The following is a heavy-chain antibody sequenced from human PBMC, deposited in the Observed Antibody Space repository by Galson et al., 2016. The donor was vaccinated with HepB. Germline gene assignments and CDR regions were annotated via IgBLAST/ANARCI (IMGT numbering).Heavy chain of an antibody. J-gene: IGHJ5*02. D-gene: IGHD3-16*01. CDR3: AKEGPVGGYGKNWFDP. CDR1: GFTFSSYA. V-gene: IGHV3-23*01. Sequence: SLRLSCAASGFTFSSYAMSWVRQAPGKGLEWVSAISGSGGSTYYADSVKGRFTISGDNSKNTLYLQMNSLRAEDTAIYYCAKEGPVGGYGKNWFDPWGQGTLVTVSS. CDR2: ISGSGGST.